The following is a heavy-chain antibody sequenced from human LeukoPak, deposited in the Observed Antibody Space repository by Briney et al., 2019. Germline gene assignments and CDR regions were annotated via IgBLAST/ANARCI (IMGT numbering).Heavy chain of an antibody. Sequence: ASVKVSCKVSGYXLTELSIHWVRQAPGKGPEWMGGFDPEDGETIYAQKFQGRVTMTEDTSTDTAYMELSSLRSEDTAVYYCATDGEKGSSWCYWGQGTLVTVSS. CDR2: FDPEDGET. V-gene: IGHV1-24*01. J-gene: IGHJ4*02. D-gene: IGHD2-21*01. CDR1: GYXLTELS. CDR3: ATDGEKGSSWCY.